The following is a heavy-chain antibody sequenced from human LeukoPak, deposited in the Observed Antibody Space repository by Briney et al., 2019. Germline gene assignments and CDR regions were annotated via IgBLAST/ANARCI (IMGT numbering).Heavy chain of an antibody. J-gene: IGHJ4*02. Sequence: ASVKVSRKASGYTFTSYGVSWVRQAPGQGLEWMGSISDYNGNTNYAPKFQGRVTVTTDTSTSTAYMELRSLRSDDTAVYYCARGGRWLGELLPFDYWGQGTLVTVSS. V-gene: IGHV1-18*01. CDR2: ISDYNGNT. CDR3: ARGGRWLGELLPFDY. D-gene: IGHD3-10*01. CDR1: GYTFTSYG.